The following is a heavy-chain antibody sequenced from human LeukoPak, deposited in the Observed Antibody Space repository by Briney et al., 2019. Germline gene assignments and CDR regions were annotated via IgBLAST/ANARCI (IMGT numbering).Heavy chain of an antibody. D-gene: IGHD2-21*02. Sequence: SETLSLTCSVSGDFISNGAYYWGWIRQPPGKGLEWIGSIYYSGSISYNSPLESRITMSVDTSKNQFYLNLRSVTAADTAVYYCARLCQVTSCARFEYWGQGALVTVSS. J-gene: IGHJ4*02. CDR2: IYYSGSI. CDR3: ARLCQVTSCARFEY. CDR1: GDFISNGAYY. V-gene: IGHV4-39*01.